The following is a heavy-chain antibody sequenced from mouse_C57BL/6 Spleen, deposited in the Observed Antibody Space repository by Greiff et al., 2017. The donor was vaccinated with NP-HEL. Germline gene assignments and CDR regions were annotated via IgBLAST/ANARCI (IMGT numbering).Heavy chain of an antibody. CDR1: GYTFTSYW. V-gene: IGHV1-55*01. CDR2: IYPGSGST. Sequence: QVQLQQPGAELVKPGASVTMSCKASGYTFTSYWITWVKQRPGQGLEWIGDIYPGSGSTNYNEKFKSKATLTVDTSSSTAYMQLSSLTSEDSAVYYWAVITTVVAPYWYFDVWGTGTTVTVSS. CDR3: AVITTVVAPYWYFDV. J-gene: IGHJ1*03. D-gene: IGHD1-1*01.